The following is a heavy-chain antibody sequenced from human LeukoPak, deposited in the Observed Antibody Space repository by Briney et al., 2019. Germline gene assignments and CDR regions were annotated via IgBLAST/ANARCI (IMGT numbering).Heavy chain of an antibody. CDR3: TRDQTPYY. CDR1: GFTFGDYA. CDR2: IRSQIYGGTP. V-gene: IGHV3-49*04. Sequence: GGSLRLSCTGSGFTFGDYAMTWVRQAPGKGLEWVGFIRSQIYGGTPEYAASAKGRFTISRDDSEGVAYLQMNSLKTEDTAVYYCTRDQTPYYWGQGTLVTVSS. J-gene: IGHJ4*02.